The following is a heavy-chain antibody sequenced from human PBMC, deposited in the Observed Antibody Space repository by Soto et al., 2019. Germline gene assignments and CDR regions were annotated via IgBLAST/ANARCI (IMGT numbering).Heavy chain of an antibody. Sequence: ASVKVSCKASGYTFTSYGINWVRQAPGQGLEWMGWISGYNGDTNFAQKLQGRVTMTTDTSTSTAYMELSSLRSEDTAVYYCARDLPREGIYCSSTSCFSFDPWGQGTLVTVSS. CDR3: ARDLPREGIYCSSTSCFSFDP. V-gene: IGHV1-18*01. CDR1: GYTFTSYG. J-gene: IGHJ5*02. D-gene: IGHD2-2*01. CDR2: ISGYNGDT.